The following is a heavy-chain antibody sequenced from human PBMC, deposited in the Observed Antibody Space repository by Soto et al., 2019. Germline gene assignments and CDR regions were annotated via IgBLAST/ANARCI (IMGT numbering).Heavy chain of an antibody. V-gene: IGHV3-49*03. J-gene: IGHJ4*02. CDR1: GFTFGEYA. CDR2: IRSKAYGGTT. CDR3: TRDWVYYDSSGYLDY. D-gene: IGHD3-22*01. Sequence: QPGGSLRLSCSASGFTFGEYAMSWFRQAPRKGREWVGFIRSKAYGGTTEYAASVKGRFTISRDDSKSIAYLQMNSLKTEDTAVYYCTRDWVYYDSSGYLDYWGQGTLVTVSS.